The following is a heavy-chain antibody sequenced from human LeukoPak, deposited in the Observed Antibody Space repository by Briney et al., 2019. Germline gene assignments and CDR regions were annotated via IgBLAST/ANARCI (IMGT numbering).Heavy chain of an antibody. CDR2: IYYSGST. D-gene: IGHD6-19*01. V-gene: IGHV4-59*08. Sequence: SETLSLTCTVSGGSINSYYWSWIRQPPGKGLEWIGYIYYSGSTNYNPSLKSRVTISVDTSKNQFSLKLSSVTAAHTAVYYCARRSYSSPFDYWGQGTLVTVSS. J-gene: IGHJ4*02. CDR3: ARRSYSSPFDY. CDR1: GGSINSYY.